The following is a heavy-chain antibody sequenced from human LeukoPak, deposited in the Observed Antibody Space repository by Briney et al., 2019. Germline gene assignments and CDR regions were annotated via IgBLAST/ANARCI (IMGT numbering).Heavy chain of an antibody. CDR1: GFTFSSYG. CDR3: AKAVFDT. CDR2: ISYDGSNK. Sequence: GGSLRLSCAASGFTFSSYGMHWVRQAPGKGLEWVAVISYDGSNKYYADSVKGRFTISRDNSKNTLYLQMNSLRAEDTAVYYCAKAVFDTWGQGTMVTVSS. V-gene: IGHV3-30*18. J-gene: IGHJ3*02.